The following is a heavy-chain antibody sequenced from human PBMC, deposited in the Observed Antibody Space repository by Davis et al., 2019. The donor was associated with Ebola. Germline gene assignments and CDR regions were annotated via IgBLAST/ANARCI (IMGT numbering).Heavy chain of an antibody. CDR3: ARDGGYYDFWSGYYHYYYGMDV. CDR1: GYTFTSYY. CDR2: INPNSGGT. V-gene: IGHV1-2*04. Sequence: ASVKVSCKASGYTFTSYYMHWVRQAPGQGLEWMGWINPNSGGTNYAQKFQGWVTMTRDTSISTAYMELSRLRSDDTAVYYCARDGGYYDFWSGYYHYYYGMDVWGQGTTVTVSS. J-gene: IGHJ6*02. D-gene: IGHD3-3*01.